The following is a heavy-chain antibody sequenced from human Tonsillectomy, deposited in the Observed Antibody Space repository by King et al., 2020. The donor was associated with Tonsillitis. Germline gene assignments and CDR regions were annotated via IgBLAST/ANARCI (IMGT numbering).Heavy chain of an antibody. J-gene: IGHJ2*01. Sequence: QLQESGPGLVKPSETLSLTCTVSGGSISSSSYYWGWIRQPPGKGLEWIGSIYYSGSTYCNPSLESRVTISVDTSKNQFSLRLSSVTAADTAVYYCARLPTVTTWYFDLWGRGTLVTVSS. D-gene: IGHD4-11*01. CDR1: GGSISSSSYY. CDR2: IYYSGST. CDR3: ARLPTVTTWYFDL. V-gene: IGHV4-39*01.